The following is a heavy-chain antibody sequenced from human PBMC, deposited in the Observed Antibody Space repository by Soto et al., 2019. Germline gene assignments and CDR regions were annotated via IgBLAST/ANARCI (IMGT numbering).Heavy chain of an antibody. D-gene: IGHD6-19*01. CDR3: ARLCGLYGVWNWYFDV. CDR1: GFTFSSYS. V-gene: IGHV3-48*01. Sequence: EVQLVESGGGLVQPGGSLRLSCAASGFTFSSYSMNWVRQAPGQGLEWVSYISSGSNTIYYTDSVKGRLTISRDTAKNSLYIQMNSLRAEDTAVYYCARLCGLYGVWNWYFDVWGRGTLVTVSS. CDR2: ISSGSNTI. J-gene: IGHJ2*01.